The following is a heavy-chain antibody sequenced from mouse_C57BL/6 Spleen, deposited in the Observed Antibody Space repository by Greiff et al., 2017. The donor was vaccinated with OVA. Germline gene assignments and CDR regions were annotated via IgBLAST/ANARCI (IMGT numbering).Heavy chain of an antibody. J-gene: IGHJ2*01. CDR3: TRSYYGSSHFDD. CDR1: GYTFTDYE. D-gene: IGHD1-1*01. V-gene: IGHV1-15*01. Sequence: QVHVKQSGAELVRPGASVTLSCKASGYTFTDYEMHWVKQTPVHGLEWIGAIDPETGGTAYNQKFKGKAILTADKSSSTAYMELRSLTSEDSAVYYCTRSYYGSSHFDDWGQGTTLTVSS. CDR2: IDPETGGT.